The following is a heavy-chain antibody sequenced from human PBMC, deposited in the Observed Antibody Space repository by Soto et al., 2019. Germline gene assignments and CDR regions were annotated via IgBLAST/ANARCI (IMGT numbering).Heavy chain of an antibody. CDR1: GFSFDTAW. Sequence: EVQLVESGGGLVEPGGSLTLSCATSGFSFDTAWMTWVRQAPGKGLEWVGRMKSKTDGGTTDYASPVEGRFTISRDDSKNILYLHMTSLKIEGTAMYYCTPDLHCGYGALGYGGQGTLV. V-gene: IGHV3-15*01. CDR2: MKSKTDGGTT. D-gene: IGHD5-18*01. CDR3: TPDLHCGYGALGY. J-gene: IGHJ4*02.